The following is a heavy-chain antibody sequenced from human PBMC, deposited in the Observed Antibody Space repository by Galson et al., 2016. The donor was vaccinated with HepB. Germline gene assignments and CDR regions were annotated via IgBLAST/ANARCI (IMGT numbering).Heavy chain of an antibody. CDR3: AKDGRIYCSRASCHDHFHY. D-gene: IGHD2-2*01. CDR2: ISYDGSNK. Sequence: SLRLSCAVSGFTFSRYGMYWVRQAPAKGLEWVALISYDGSNKYYADSVKGRFTISRDNSKNTLYLQMNSLRAEDTAVYYCAKDGRIYCSRASCHDHFHYWGQGTLVTVSS. J-gene: IGHJ4*02. CDR1: GFTFSRYG. V-gene: IGHV3-30*18.